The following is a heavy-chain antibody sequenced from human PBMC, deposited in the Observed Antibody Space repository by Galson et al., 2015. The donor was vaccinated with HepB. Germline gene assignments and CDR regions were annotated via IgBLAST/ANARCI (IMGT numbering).Heavy chain of an antibody. CDR1: GYTFTSYG. V-gene: IGHV1-18*01. J-gene: IGHJ3*02. Sequence: SVKVSCKASGYTFTSYGISWVRQAPGQGLEWMGWISAYNGNTNYAQKLQGRATMTADTSTSSAYMELRGLRPDDTAVYYCARDTYYGVVIAHDAFDIWGQGTMLTVSS. D-gene: IGHD3-3*01. CDR3: ARDTYYGVVIAHDAFDI. CDR2: ISAYNGNT.